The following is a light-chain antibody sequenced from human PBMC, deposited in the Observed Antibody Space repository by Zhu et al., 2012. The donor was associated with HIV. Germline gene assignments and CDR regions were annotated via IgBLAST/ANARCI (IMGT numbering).Light chain of an antibody. Sequence: DIQLTQSPSFLSASVGDRVTITCRASQGIANYLAWYQQKPGKAPKLLIYTASTLQTGVPSRFSGSRSGTEFTLTINSLQPEDFATYYCQKLNSYPLTFGQGTTDWRLN. CDR2: TAS. CDR1: QGIANY. V-gene: IGKV1-9*01. J-gene: IGKJ5*01. CDR3: QKLNSYPLT.